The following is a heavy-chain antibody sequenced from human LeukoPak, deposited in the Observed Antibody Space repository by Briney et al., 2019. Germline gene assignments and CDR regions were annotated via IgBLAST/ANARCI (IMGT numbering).Heavy chain of an antibody. CDR3: ASAPLGSTRP. J-gene: IGHJ5*02. V-gene: IGHV3-21*01. CDR2: ISSSSSSI. CDR1: GFTFSNYD. D-gene: IGHD1-26*01. Sequence: GGSLRLSCAASGFTFSNYDMNWVRQAPGKGLEWVSSISSSSSSINYADSLKGRFTISRDNAKNSLYLQMNSLRAEDTAVYYCASAPLGSTRPWGQGTLVTVSS.